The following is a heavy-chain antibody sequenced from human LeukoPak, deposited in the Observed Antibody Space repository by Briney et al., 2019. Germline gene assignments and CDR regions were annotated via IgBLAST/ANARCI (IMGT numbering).Heavy chain of an antibody. D-gene: IGHD1-26*01. V-gene: IGHV3-48*03. CDR3: ARMYSGTHVDY. Sequence: GGSLRLSCAASGFTFSSYAMHWVRQAPGKGLEWVSYISSSGSTIYYADSVRGRFTISRDNAKNSLYLQMSSLRAEDTSVYYCARMYSGTHVDYWGQGTLVTVSS. J-gene: IGHJ4*02. CDR1: GFTFSSYA. CDR2: ISSSGSTI.